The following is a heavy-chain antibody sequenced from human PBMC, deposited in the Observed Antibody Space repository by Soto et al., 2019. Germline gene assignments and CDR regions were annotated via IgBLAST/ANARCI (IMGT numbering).Heavy chain of an antibody. D-gene: IGHD5-12*01. V-gene: IGHV3-74*01. CDR2: VKYDGRTT. Sequence: EVQVVASGGGLVQPGGSLRLSCIASGFTFSSHWMHWVRQAPGKGLVWVSRVKYDGRTTNYADSVKGRFTISRDNAKNTVYLPMNSLRAEDTGVYYCARGLRNYYGVDVWGQGTTVTVSS. CDR3: ARGLRNYYGVDV. J-gene: IGHJ6*02. CDR1: GFTFSSHW.